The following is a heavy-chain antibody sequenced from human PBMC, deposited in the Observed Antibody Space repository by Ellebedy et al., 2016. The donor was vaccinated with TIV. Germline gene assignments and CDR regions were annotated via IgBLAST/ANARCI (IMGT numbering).Heavy chain of an antibody. D-gene: IGHD3-16*01. CDR3: ARGLRDP. Sequence: MPGGSLRLSCTVSGGSISSYYWSWIRQPPGKGLEWIGYIYYSGSTNYHPSLKSRVTVTVDTSKNQFSLKLSSVTAADTAVYYCARGLRDPWGQGTLVTVSS. J-gene: IGHJ5*02. CDR1: GGSISSYY. V-gene: IGHV4-59*12. CDR2: IYYSGST.